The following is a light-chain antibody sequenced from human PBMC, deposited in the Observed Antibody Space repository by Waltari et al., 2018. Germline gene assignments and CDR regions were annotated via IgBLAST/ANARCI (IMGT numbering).Light chain of an antibody. CDR1: QGITKW. J-gene: IGKJ3*01. V-gene: IGKV1-12*01. CDR3: QQANSFPIT. CDR2: GAS. Sequence: DIQMTQSPSSVSASVGDKAIFTCRASQGITKWLPWYQQKPGRAPKLLISGASTLHSGVSPRFSGSGSGTEFTLTISDLQPEDVAIYYCQQANSFPITFGPGTRVDLK.